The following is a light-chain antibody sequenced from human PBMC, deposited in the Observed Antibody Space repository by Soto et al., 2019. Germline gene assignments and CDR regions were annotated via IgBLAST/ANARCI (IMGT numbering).Light chain of an antibody. CDR3: SSYTSTSSYV. Sequence: QSALTQPASVSGSPGQSITVSCTGTSSDVGGYNSVSWYQQHPGKPPKLIIYEVSNRPSGVSDRFSGSKSGNTASLTISGLQAEDEADYYCSSYTSTSSYVLATGTKVTVL. V-gene: IGLV2-14*03. CDR2: EVS. J-gene: IGLJ1*01. CDR1: SSDVGGYNS.